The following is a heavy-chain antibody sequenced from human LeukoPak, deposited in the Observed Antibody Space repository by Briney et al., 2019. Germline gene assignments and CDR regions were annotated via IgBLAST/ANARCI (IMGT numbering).Heavy chain of an antibody. J-gene: IGHJ5*02. CDR2: IYPGDSDT. D-gene: IGHD3-10*01. CDR1: GYSFTSYW. CDR3: ARVYRYYFGSGTSTNYNWFDP. V-gene: IGHV5-51*01. Sequence: AGESLKISCKGSGYSFTSYWIGWVRQMPGKGLEWMGIIYPGDSDTRYSPSFQGQVTISADKSISTAYLQWSSLKASDTAMYYCARVYRYYFGSGTSTNYNWFDPWGQGTLVTVSS.